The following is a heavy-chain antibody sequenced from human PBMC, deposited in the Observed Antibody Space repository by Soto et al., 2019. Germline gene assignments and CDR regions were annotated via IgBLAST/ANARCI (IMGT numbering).Heavy chain of an antibody. Sequence: EVQLVESGGGMVQPGGSLRLSCAASGFIFSTYSMNWVRQAPGKGLEWVSYISSSSSTIYYADSVKGRFTISRDNAKNSLYLQMNSLRDEDTAVYYCARRYRVLGWDYYGMDVWGQGTTVTVSS. J-gene: IGHJ6*02. CDR3: ARRYRVLGWDYYGMDV. D-gene: IGHD1-26*01. CDR1: GFIFSTYS. CDR2: ISSSSSTI. V-gene: IGHV3-48*02.